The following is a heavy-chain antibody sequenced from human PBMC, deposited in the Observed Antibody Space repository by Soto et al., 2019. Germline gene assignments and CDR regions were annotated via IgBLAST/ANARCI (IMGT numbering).Heavy chain of an antibody. CDR1: GFTFSSYG. J-gene: IGHJ4*02. D-gene: IGHD3-22*01. CDR2: ISYDGSNK. Sequence: QVQLVESGGGVVQPGRSLRLSCAASGFTFSSYGMHWVRQAPGKGLEWVAVISYDGSNKYYADSVKGRFTISRDNSKNTLYLQMNSLRAEDTAVYHCATEWVYDSSGWSFDYWGQGTLVTVSS. V-gene: IGHV3-30*03. CDR3: ATEWVYDSSGWSFDY.